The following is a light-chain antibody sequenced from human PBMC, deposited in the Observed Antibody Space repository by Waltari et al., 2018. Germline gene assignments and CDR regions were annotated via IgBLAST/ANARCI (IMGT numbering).Light chain of an antibody. CDR2: KDT. V-gene: IGLV3-1*01. J-gene: IGLJ1*01. CDR3: LAWDSCTPLYA. Sequence: SYEVTQAPSVSVSPGQIAKITCSGDKVGDKYVSWYQQMPGQSPVVVIYKDTKRPAGLPERFSGSNSGNTATLTISGTQALDEADYYCLAWDSCTPLYAFGTVTTVTVL. CDR1: KVGDKY.